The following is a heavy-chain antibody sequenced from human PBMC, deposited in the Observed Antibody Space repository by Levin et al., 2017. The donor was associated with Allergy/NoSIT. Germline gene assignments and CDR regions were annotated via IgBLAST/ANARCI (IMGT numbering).Heavy chain of an antibody. CDR2: INSDGSST. V-gene: IGHV3-74*01. CDR3: STGYSSGWYSGGVDY. Sequence: GGSLRLSCAASGFPFSSYWMHWVRQAPGKGLVWISRINSDGSSTSYADSVKGRFTTSRDNAKNTLYLQMNSLRAEDTAVYYCSTGYSSGWYSGGVDYWGQGSLVTVSA. CDR1: GFPFSSYW. J-gene: IGHJ4*02. D-gene: IGHD6-19*01.